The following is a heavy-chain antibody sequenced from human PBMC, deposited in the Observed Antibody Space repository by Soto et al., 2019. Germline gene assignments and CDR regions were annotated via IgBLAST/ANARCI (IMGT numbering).Heavy chain of an antibody. CDR1: GFTFSSYA. V-gene: IGHV3-30-3*01. Sequence: GGSLRLSCAASGFTFSSYAMHWVRQAPGKGLEWVAVISYDGSNKYYADSVKGRFTISRDNSKNTLYLQMNSLRAEDTAVYYCARHTSGYDAYVDYWGQGTLVTVSS. J-gene: IGHJ4*02. D-gene: IGHD5-12*01. CDR3: ARHTSGYDAYVDY. CDR2: ISYDGSNK.